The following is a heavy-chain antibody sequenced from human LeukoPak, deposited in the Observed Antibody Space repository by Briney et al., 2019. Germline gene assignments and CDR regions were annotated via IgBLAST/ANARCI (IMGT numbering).Heavy chain of an antibody. CDR3: ARDFLRGGASTFDY. D-gene: IGHD1-26*01. V-gene: IGHV3-7*01. CDR1: GFSFSTYW. Sequence: GSLRLSRAASGFSFSTYWMSWVRQAPGKGLEWVANIKEDGSEKYYVDSVKGRFTISRDHAENSLYLQMNSLRAEDTAVYYCARDFLRGGASTFDYWGQGTLVTVSS. J-gene: IGHJ4*02. CDR2: IKEDGSEK.